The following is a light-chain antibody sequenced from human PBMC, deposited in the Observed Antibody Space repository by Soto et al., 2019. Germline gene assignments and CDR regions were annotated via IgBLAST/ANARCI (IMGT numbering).Light chain of an antibody. CDR2: DVN. Sequence: QSVLTQPASVSGSPGQSITISCTGTSSDVGGYNYVSWYQQHPGKAPKLMIYDVNTRPSGVSNRFSGSKSGTTASLTISGLQAEDYAGNSCTSYTSNNSFGGGTKLTVL. J-gene: IGLJ2*01. CDR1: SSDVGGYNY. V-gene: IGLV2-14*01. CDR3: TSYTSNNS.